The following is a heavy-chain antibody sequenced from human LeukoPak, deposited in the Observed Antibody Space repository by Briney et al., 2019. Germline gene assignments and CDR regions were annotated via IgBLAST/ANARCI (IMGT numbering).Heavy chain of an antibody. CDR3: AKDHESDGYPCLDH. V-gene: IGHV3-23*01. CDR1: GFSFSNYA. D-gene: IGHD3-22*01. CDR2: ISASGP. Sequence: PGGSLRLSCGASGFSFSNYAMSWVRQAPGKGLEWVSTISASGPYYADAVRGRFTISRDNPRNTLSLQMDSLRAEDTAVYYCAKDHESDGYPCLDHWGLGTLVTVSS. J-gene: IGHJ4*02.